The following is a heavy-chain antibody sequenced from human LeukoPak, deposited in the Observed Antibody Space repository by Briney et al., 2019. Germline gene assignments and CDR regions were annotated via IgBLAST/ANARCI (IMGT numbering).Heavy chain of an antibody. CDR2: ISYDGSNK. J-gene: IGHJ4*02. V-gene: IGHV3-30*03. CDR3: ASGIRERGFDY. D-gene: IGHD1-1*01. CDR1: GFTFSSYG. Sequence: GGSLRLSCAASGFTFSSYGMHWVRQAPGKGLEWVAVISYDGSNKYYADSVKGRFTISRDNSKNTLYLQMNSLRAEDTALYFCASGIRERGFDYWGQGTLVTVSS.